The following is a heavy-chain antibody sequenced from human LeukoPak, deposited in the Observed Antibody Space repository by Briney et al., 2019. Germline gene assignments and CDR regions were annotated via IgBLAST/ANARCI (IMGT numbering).Heavy chain of an antibody. V-gene: IGHV4-59*11. Sequence: SETLSLTCTVSGGSISSHYWSWIRQPPGKGLEWIAYIYHSASTNSNPSLESRVAISVDTSRNQVSLRLSSVTAADTAVYYCARDTRYFDRGLDFWGQGTLVTVSS. J-gene: IGHJ4*02. CDR1: GGSISSHY. CDR3: ARDTRYFDRGLDF. CDR2: IYHSAST. D-gene: IGHD3-9*01.